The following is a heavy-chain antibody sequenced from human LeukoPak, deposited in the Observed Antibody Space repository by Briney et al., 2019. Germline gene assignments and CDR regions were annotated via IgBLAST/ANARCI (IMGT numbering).Heavy chain of an antibody. CDR1: GFTFSSYS. D-gene: IGHD4-17*01. Sequence: PGGSLRLSCAASGFTFSSYSMNWVRQAPGKGLEWVSSISSSSSYIYYADSAKGRFTISRDNAKNSLYLQMNSLRAEDTAVYYCARGGSTTVTAREHDYWGQGTLVTVSS. CDR3: ARGGSTTVTAREHDY. J-gene: IGHJ4*02. V-gene: IGHV3-21*01. CDR2: ISSSSSYI.